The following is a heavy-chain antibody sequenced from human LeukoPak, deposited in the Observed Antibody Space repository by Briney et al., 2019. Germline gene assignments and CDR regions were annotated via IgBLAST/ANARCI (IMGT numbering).Heavy chain of an antibody. CDR1: GYSLTSCC. V-gene: IGHV5-10-1*01. CDR3: LRHVFSSSSDYYYYGMDV. D-gene: IGHD6-6*01. Sequence: AESLRISCRGSGYSLTSCCISCGRQMPGKGLEWMGRIDPSDSYTNYSPSFQGHVTISADKSISTAYLQWSSLKASGTAMYYCLRHVFSSSSDYYYYGMDVWVQGTTVTVSS. J-gene: IGHJ6*02. CDR2: IDPSDSYT.